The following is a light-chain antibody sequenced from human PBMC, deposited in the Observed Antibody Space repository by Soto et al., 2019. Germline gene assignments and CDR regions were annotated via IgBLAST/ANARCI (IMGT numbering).Light chain of an antibody. CDR2: EVT. CDR1: SSDIGGHHF. CDR3: SSYTSSSLYV. V-gene: IGLV2-14*01. Sequence: QSVLTQPASVSGSPGQSITISCTGTSSDIGGHHFVSGYQQQSGKAPKLVIYEVTDRPSGVSDRFSGSKSGNTASLTISGLQPEDEADYYCSSYTSSSLYVFGTGTKVTVL. J-gene: IGLJ1*01.